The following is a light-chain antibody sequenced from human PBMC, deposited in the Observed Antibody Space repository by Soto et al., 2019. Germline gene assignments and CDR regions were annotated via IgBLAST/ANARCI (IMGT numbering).Light chain of an antibody. V-gene: IGLV1-44*01. CDR3: AAWDDSLNVL. CDR1: SSNIGRNI. J-gene: IGLJ2*01. Sequence: QLVLTQPPSASGTPGQRVTISCSGSSSNIGRNIVNWYQQFPGTAPKLLIYSNDQRPSGVPDRFSGSKSGTSASLAISGLQSEDEADYYCAAWDDSLNVLFGGGTKVTVL. CDR2: SND.